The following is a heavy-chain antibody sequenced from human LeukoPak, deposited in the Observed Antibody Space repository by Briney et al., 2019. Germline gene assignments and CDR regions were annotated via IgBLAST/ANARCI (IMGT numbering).Heavy chain of an antibody. J-gene: IGHJ5*02. D-gene: IGHD2-21*01. CDR3: ARGARGLFPFDP. CDR2: INHSGST. Sequence: PSETLSLTCAVYGVSFSGYFWTWIRQPPGKGLEWIGEINHSGSTDYNPSLKSRVTISVDTSKNQFSLRLTSVTAADTAVYFCARGARGLFPFDPWGQGTLVTVSS. CDR1: GVSFSGYF. V-gene: IGHV4-34*01.